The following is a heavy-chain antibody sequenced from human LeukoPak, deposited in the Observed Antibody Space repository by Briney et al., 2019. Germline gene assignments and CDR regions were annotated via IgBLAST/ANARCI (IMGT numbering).Heavy chain of an antibody. V-gene: IGHV4-4*07. D-gene: IGHD3-10*01. CDR1: GGSISSYY. J-gene: IGHJ4*02. CDR2: IYHSGST. CDR3: ARDSMVRGPTHFDY. Sequence: SETLSLTCTVSGGSISSYYWSWIRQPAGKGLEWIGGIYHSGSTYYNPSLKSRVTISVDTSKNQFTLKLSSVTAADTAVYYCARDSMVRGPTHFDYWGQGTLVTVSS.